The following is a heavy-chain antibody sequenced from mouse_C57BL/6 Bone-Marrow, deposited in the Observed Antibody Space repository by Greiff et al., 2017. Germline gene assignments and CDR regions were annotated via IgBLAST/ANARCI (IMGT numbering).Heavy chain of an antibody. CDR1: GFNIKDYY. D-gene: IGHD1-1*01. CDR2: IDPEDGDT. J-gene: IGHJ1*03. Sequence: EVQLQQSGAELVRPGASVKLSCTASGFNIKDYYMHWVKQRPEQGLEWIGRIDPEDGDTEYDPKLQGKATMTADTSSNTAYLQLSSLTSEDTAVYSCTSYYGSSPYWYFDVWGTGTTVTVSS. CDR3: TSYYGSSPYWYFDV. V-gene: IGHV14-1*01.